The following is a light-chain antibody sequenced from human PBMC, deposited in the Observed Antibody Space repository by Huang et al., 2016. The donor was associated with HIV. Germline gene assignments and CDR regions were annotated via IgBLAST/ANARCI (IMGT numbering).Light chain of an antibody. CDR1: QSVSSY. V-gene: IGKV3-11*01. CDR2: DTS. J-gene: IGKJ1*01. Sequence: EIVLTQSPATLSLSPGERATLSCRARQSVSSYLAWYQQKPGQAPRLLIYDTSNRATGIPARFSGSGSGTDFTLTISSLEPEDFAVYYCQQRSSWPGTFGQGTKVEVK. CDR3: QQRSSWPGT.